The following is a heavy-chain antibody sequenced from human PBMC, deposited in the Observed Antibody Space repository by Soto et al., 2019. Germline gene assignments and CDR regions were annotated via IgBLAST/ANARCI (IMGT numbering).Heavy chain of an antibody. J-gene: IGHJ4*02. D-gene: IGHD3-22*01. CDR2: ISSSSSYT. Sequence: AVGSLRLSCAASGFSFSNYAMNWVRQAPGKGLEWVSYISSSSSYTNYADSVKGRFTISRDNAKNSLYLQMNSLRAEDTAVYYCAREYYYDSSGYPLADYWGQGTLVTVSS. V-gene: IGHV3-11*05. CDR3: AREYYYDSSGYPLADY. CDR1: GFSFSNYA.